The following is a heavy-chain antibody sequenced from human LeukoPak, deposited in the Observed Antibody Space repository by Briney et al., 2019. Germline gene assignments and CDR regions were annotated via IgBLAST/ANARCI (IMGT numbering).Heavy chain of an antibody. CDR3: ARVWELSFDY. CDR2: SYNGDTS. V-gene: IGHV3-53*01. Sequence: VGSLRLSCAASGFTVSTDHMSWVRQAPGKGLEWVAISYNGDTSQHAESVKGRFTISRDNSKNTLYLQMNSLRAEDTALYYCARVWELSFDYWGQGTLVTVSS. D-gene: IGHD1-26*01. CDR1: GFTVSTDH. J-gene: IGHJ4*02.